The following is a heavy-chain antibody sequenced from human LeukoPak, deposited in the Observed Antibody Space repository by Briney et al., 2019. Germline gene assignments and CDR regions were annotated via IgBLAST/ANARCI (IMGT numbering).Heavy chain of an antibody. Sequence: PGGSLRLSCAASGFSFSDYYMSWIRQAPGKGLEWVSYISSSSTYTNYADSVKGRFTISRDNAKNSLYLQMNSLRAEDTAVYYCARDEVAVPGAFDIWGQGTMVTVSS. J-gene: IGHJ3*02. CDR3: ARDEVAVPGAFDI. CDR1: GFSFSDYY. V-gene: IGHV3-11*06. D-gene: IGHD2-15*01. CDR2: ISSSSTYT.